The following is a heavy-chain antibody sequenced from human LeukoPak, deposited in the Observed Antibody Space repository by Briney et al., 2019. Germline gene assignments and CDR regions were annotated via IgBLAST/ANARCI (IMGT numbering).Heavy chain of an antibody. CDR2: INHSGST. CDR1: GGSISSGTYY. V-gene: IGHV4-39*07. CDR3: ARGYGSGSYNWFDP. D-gene: IGHD3-10*01. Sequence: SETLSLTCSVSGGSISSGTYYWGWIRQPPGKGLEWIGEINHSGSTNYNPSLKSRVTISVDTSKKQFSLRLSAVTAADTAVYYCARGYGSGSYNWFDPWGQGTLVTVSS. J-gene: IGHJ5*02.